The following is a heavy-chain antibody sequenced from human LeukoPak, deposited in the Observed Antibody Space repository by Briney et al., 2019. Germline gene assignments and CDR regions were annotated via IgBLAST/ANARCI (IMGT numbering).Heavy chain of an antibody. J-gene: IGHJ3*02. Sequence: PGGSLRLSCAASGFTFSSYWMGWVRRAPGKGLEWVANIKQDGSEKYYVDSVKGRFTISRDNSKNTLYLQMNSLRAEDTAVYYCAKTGNTMVRGVNDAFDIWGQGTMVTVSS. V-gene: IGHV3-7*01. CDR3: AKTGNTMVRGVNDAFDI. CDR2: IKQDGSEK. D-gene: IGHD3-10*01. CDR1: GFTFSSYW.